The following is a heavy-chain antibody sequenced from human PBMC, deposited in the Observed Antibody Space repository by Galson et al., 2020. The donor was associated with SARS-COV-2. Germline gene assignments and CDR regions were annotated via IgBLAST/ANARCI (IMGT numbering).Heavy chain of an antibody. V-gene: IGHV4-30-4*01. J-gene: IGHJ5*02. CDR3: ARASRYFDGSGDT. D-gene: IGHD3-22*01. CDR2: IYYSGST. CDR1: GGSISSGDYY. Sequence: SETLSLTCTVSGGSISSGDYYWNWIRQPPGKGLEWIGYIYYSGSTYYNPSLKSRVAISIGTSKNQFSLKLSSVTAADTAVYYCARASRYFDGSGDTWGQGTLVTVSS.